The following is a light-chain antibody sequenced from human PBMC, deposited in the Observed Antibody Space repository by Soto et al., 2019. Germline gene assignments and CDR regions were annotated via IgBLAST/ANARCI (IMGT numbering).Light chain of an antibody. CDR3: AAWDDSLNGPV. Sequence: QSVLTQPPSASGTPGQRVTISCSGSSSNIGSNTVNWYQQLPGTAPKLLIYSNHQRPPGVPDRFSASKSGTSAALAISGLQSEDEGDYDWAAWDDSLNGPVFGGGTKLTVL. CDR1: SSNIGSNT. J-gene: IGLJ2*01. V-gene: IGLV1-44*01. CDR2: SNH.